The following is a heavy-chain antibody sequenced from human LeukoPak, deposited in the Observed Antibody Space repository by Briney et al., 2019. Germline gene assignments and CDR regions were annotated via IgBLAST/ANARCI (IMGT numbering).Heavy chain of an antibody. Sequence: ASVKVSCKASGYTFTSYDINWVRQATGQGLEWMGWISVYNGNTNYAQKFQGRVTMTADTSTSTAYMELRSLRSDDTAVYYCARDQSGSYVYWGQGTLVTVSS. D-gene: IGHD1-26*01. CDR1: GYTFTSYD. CDR3: ARDQSGSYVY. J-gene: IGHJ4*02. V-gene: IGHV1-18*01. CDR2: ISVYNGNT.